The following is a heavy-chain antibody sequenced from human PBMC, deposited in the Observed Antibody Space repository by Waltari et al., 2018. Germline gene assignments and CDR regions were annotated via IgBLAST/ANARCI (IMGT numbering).Heavy chain of an antibody. CDR2: IYHSGTT. CDR1: GYSISDGYD. D-gene: IGHD3-3*01. CDR3: ATIFGAAFDY. J-gene: IGHJ4*02. V-gene: IGHV4-38-2*02. Sequence: QVQLKESGPGLVLPSETLSLTCTVSGYSISDGYDWAWIRQSPDKGLEWIGNIYHSGTTSYNLSLKSRVTISVDTSKNQFSLRLISMTAADTAVYYCATIFGAAFDYWGQGIPVAVSS.